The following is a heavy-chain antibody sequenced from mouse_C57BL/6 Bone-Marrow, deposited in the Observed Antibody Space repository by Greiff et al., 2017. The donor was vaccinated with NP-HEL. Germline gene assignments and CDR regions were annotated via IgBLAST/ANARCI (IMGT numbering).Heavy chain of an antibody. D-gene: IGHD3-2*02. J-gene: IGHJ4*01. CDR1: GFTFSDFY. CDR3: ARDAGSSGYDAMDY. Sequence: EVKLVESGGGLVQSGRSLRLSCATSGFTFSDFYMEWVRQAPEKGLEWIAASRNKANDYTTEYSASVKGRFIVSRDTSQSILYLQMKALRAEDTAIYYCARDAGSSGYDAMDYWGQGTSVTVSS. V-gene: IGHV7-1*01. CDR2: SRNKANDYTT.